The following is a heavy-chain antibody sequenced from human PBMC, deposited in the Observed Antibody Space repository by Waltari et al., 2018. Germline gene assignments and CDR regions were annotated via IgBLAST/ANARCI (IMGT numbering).Heavy chain of an antibody. Sequence: QVQLVQSGAEVKKPGASVKVSCKASGYTFTGYYMHWVRQAPGQGLEWMGLINPNSGGKNYAQKFQGRVTLTRDTSISTAYMELSRLRSDDTAVYYCARAKGEDSSGYHFDYWGQGTLVTVSS. V-gene: IGHV1-2*02. CDR3: ARAKGEDSSGYHFDY. D-gene: IGHD3-22*01. CDR2: INPNSGGK. J-gene: IGHJ4*02. CDR1: GYTFTGYY.